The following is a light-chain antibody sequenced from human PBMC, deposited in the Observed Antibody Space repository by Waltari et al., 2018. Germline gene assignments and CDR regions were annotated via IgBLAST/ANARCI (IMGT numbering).Light chain of an antibody. V-gene: IGLV2-14*01. CDR3: NSYTNNSTYV. J-gene: IGLJ1*01. CDR1: SSDVGGNTY. Sequence: QSALTQPASVSGSPGQSITISCTGTSSDVGGNTYVSWYQQHPGKAPKLMLYDVSKRPSVVFNRFSGSKSGNTASLTISGLQAEDEADYYCNSYTNNSTYVFGTGTKVTVL. CDR2: DVS.